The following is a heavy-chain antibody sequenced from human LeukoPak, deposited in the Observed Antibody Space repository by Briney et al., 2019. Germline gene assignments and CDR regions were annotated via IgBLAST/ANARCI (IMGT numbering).Heavy chain of an antibody. Sequence: GASVKVSCKASGGTFSSYAISWVRQAPGQGLEGMGRIIPIFGTANYAQKFQGRVTITTDESTSTAYMELSSLRSEDTAVYYCARDRGGYYDFWSGYLSFDYWGQGTLVTVSS. D-gene: IGHD3-3*01. J-gene: IGHJ4*02. CDR1: GGTFSSYA. V-gene: IGHV1-69*05. CDR2: IIPIFGTA. CDR3: ARDRGGYYDFWSGYLSFDY.